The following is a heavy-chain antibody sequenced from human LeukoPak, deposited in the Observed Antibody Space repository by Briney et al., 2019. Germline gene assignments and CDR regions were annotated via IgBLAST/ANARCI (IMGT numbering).Heavy chain of an antibody. CDR2: IYPGDSDT. CDR1: GTSFSNYW. J-gene: IGHJ4*02. Sequence: GESLKISCKGSGTSFSNYWIGWVRQLPGRGLEWMGIIYPGDSDTRYNPSFEGQVTISADKSSTTAYLQWSSLKASDSAMYYCARRASYYDGLDYWGQGTLVTVSS. CDR3: ARRASYYDGLDY. D-gene: IGHD3-22*01. V-gene: IGHV5-51*01.